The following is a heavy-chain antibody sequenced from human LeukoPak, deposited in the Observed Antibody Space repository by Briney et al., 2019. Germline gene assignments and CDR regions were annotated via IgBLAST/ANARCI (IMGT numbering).Heavy chain of an antibody. Sequence: PSETLSLTCTVSGGSISSGDYYWSWIRQPPGKGLEWIGYIYYSGSTYYNPSLKSRVTISVDTSKNQFSLKLSSVTAADTAVYYCARVGATEYYYGMDVWGQGTTVTVSS. CDR1: GGSISSGDYY. V-gene: IGHV4-31*03. CDR3: ARVGATEYYYGMDV. CDR2: IYYSGST. D-gene: IGHD1-26*01. J-gene: IGHJ6*02.